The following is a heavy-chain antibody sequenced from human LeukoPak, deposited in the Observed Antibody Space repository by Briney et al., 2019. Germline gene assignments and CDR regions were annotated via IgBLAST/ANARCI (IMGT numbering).Heavy chain of an antibody. CDR3: ARVDSGNYDY. J-gene: IGHJ4*02. CDR2: IDGSDGAS. Sequence: GGSLRLSCAASGFRFSSYVMSWVRQAPGKGLEYVSSIDGSDGASYYADSVKGRFTISRDNSKNTLFLQMNSLRVEDTAVYYCARVDSGNYDYWGQGTLLTVSS. V-gene: IGHV3-23*01. CDR1: GFRFSSYV. D-gene: IGHD1-26*01.